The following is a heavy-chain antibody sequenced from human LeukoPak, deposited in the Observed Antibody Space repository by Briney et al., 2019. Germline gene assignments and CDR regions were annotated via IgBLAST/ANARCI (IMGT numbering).Heavy chain of an antibody. V-gene: IGHV1-2*02. CDR3: ARDHLPITMIRGVMGYFDY. Sequence: GASVKVSCKASGYTFTGYYMHWVRQAPGQGLEWMGWINPNSGGTNYAQKFQGRVTMTRDTSISTAYMELSRLRSDDTAVYYCARDHLPITMIRGVMGYFDYWGQGTLVTVSS. J-gene: IGHJ4*02. CDR2: INPNSGGT. CDR1: GYTFTGYY. D-gene: IGHD3-10*01.